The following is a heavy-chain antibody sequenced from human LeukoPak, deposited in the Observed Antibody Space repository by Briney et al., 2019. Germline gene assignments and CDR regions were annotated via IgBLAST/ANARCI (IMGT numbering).Heavy chain of an antibody. J-gene: IGHJ6*02. CDR2: ISGSGGST. CDR3: AKDQRGVVPAAMEYYYYYYGMGV. Sequence: GGSLRLSCAASGSTFSSYAMSWVRQAPGKGLEWVSAISGSGGSTYYADSVKGRFTISRDNSKNTLYLQMNSLRAEDTAVYYCAKDQRGVVPAAMEYYYYYYGMGVWGQGTTVTVSS. V-gene: IGHV3-23*01. CDR1: GSTFSSYA. D-gene: IGHD2-2*01.